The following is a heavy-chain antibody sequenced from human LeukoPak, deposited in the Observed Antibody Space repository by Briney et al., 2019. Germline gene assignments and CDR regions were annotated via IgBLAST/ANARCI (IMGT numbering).Heavy chain of an antibody. V-gene: IGHV3-9*03. CDR1: GFTFDDYA. J-gene: IGHJ4*02. CDR3: AVLHPFDY. Sequence: GRSLRLSCAASGFTFDDYAMHWVRQAPGKGLEWVSGISWNSGSIGYADSVKGRFTISRDNAKNSLYLQMNSLRAEDMALYYCAVLHPFDYWGQGTLVTVSS. CDR2: ISWNSGSI.